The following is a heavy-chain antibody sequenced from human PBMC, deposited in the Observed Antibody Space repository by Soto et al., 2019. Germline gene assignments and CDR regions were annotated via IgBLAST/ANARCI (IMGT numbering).Heavy chain of an antibody. D-gene: IGHD5-18*01. CDR1: GFTFSSYE. Sequence: EVQLVESGGGLVQPGGSLRLSCAASGFTFSSYEMNWVRQAPGKGLEWVSYISSSGSTIYYADSVKGRFTISRDNATNSLYLQMNSLRAEDTAVYYCASGYSYGSAFDIWGQGTMVTVSS. CDR2: ISSSGSTI. CDR3: ASGYSYGSAFDI. V-gene: IGHV3-48*03. J-gene: IGHJ3*02.